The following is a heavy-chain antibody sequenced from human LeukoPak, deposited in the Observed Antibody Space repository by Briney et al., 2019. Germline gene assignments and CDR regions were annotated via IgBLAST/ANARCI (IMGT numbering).Heavy chain of an antibody. Sequence: SETLSLTCAVSGGSISSYYWSWIRQPPGKGLEWIGYIYYSGSTNYNPSLKSRVTISVDTSKNQFSLKLSSVAAADTDVYYCARLGDTVALGFDPWGQGTLVTVSS. V-gene: IGHV4-59*01. J-gene: IGHJ5*02. CDR1: GGSISSYY. CDR2: IYYSGST. D-gene: IGHD4-23*01. CDR3: ARLGDTVALGFDP.